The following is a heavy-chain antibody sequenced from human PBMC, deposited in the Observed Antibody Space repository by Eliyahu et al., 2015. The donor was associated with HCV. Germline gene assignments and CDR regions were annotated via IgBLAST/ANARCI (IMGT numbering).Heavy chain of an antibody. CDR1: GFNFDDYA. CDR3: ARVRGNCRGDSCWRPWYFDL. CDR2: ISWNSGSL. V-gene: IGHV3-9*01. D-gene: IGHD2-15*01. J-gene: IGHJ2*01. Sequence: EVQLVESGGVLVQPGRSLRLSCVASGFNFDDYAXXWVRQAPGKGLGWVSGISWNSGSLDFGDSVKGRFTISRDNAKNSLYLQMNNLRLQDTALYFCARVRGNCRGDSCWRPWYFDLWGRGTLVTVS.